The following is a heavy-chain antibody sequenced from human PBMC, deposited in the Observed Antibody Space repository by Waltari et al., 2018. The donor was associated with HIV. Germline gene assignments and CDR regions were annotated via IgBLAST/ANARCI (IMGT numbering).Heavy chain of an antibody. CDR3: ARDRSSSWYGRDYYYYGMDV. V-gene: IGHV3-33*01. CDR2: IWYDGSNK. CDR1: GFIFSNYG. J-gene: IGHJ6*02. Sequence: QVQLVESGGGVVQSGRSLRLSCATSGFIFSNYGMHWVRQAPGKGRGWVAIIWYDGSNKYFADSVKGRVTISRDNSKNTLYLQMNSLRAEDTAVYYCARDRSSSWYGRDYYYYGMDVWGQGTTVTVSS. D-gene: IGHD6-13*01.